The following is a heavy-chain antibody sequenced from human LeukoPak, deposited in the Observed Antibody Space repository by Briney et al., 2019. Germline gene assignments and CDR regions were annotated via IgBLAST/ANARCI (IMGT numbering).Heavy chain of an antibody. V-gene: IGHV1-8*01. D-gene: IGHD6-19*01. Sequence: GASVKVSCKASGYTFTSYDINWVRQATGQGLEWMGWMNPNSGNTGYAQKFQGRVTMTRNTSISTAYMELSSLRSEDTAVYYCARVGSSGWFIKYYFDYWGQGTLVTVSS. CDR1: GYTFTSYD. CDR2: MNPNSGNT. CDR3: ARVGSSGWFIKYYFDY. J-gene: IGHJ4*02.